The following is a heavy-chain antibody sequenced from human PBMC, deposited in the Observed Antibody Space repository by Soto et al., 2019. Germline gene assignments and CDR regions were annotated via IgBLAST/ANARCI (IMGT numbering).Heavy chain of an antibody. CDR1: GGTFSSYA. V-gene: IGHV1-69*13. CDR3: ARDHSRPLAGINGMDV. Sequence: SVKVSCKASGGTFSSYAISWVRQAPGQGLEWMGGIIPIFGTANYAQKFQGRVTITADESTSTAYMELSSLRSEDTAVYYCARDHSRPLAGINGMDVWGQGTTVTVSS. CDR2: IIPIFGTA. J-gene: IGHJ6*02. D-gene: IGHD6-13*01.